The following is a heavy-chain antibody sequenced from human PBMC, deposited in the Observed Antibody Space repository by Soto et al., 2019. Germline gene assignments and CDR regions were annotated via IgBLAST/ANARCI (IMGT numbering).Heavy chain of an antibody. CDR2: ILPIFDSA. CDR3: ARGHEYGGNSDAFDI. D-gene: IGHD4-17*01. CDR1: GATFKTES. Sequence: QVHLVQSGAEVRRPASSVKVSCRFSGATFKTESVNWVRQAPGQGLQWMGSILPIFDSAVYAPRFQDRVTSTADQATNTAYMELSNLTSHDTAVYFCARGHEYGGNSDAFDIWGQGTVVIVSS. J-gene: IGHJ3*02. V-gene: IGHV1-69*13.